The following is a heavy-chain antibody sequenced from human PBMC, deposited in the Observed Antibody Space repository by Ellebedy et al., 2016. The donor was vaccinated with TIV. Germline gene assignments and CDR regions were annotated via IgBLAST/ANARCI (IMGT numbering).Heavy chain of an antibody. J-gene: IGHJ4*02. V-gene: IGHV4-39*02. CDR1: GGSISSSNFY. CDR2: FSYRGYT. D-gene: IGHD6-19*01. CDR3: ARESGWSRRRRGDY. Sequence: SETLSLTCIVSGGSISSSNFYWGWVRQPPGKGLEWIGSFSYRGYTYYTPSLKSRATVSGDTSKNQFSLKLTSVTAADTAVYYCARESGWSRRRRGDYWGQGTLVTVSS.